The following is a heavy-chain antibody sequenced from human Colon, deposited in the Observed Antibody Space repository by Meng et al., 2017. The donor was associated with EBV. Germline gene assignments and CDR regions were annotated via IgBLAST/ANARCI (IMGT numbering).Heavy chain of an antibody. CDR1: GGSFSGYY. CDR3: ARGPGGSYYLYYFDY. D-gene: IGHD1-26*01. CDR2: INHSGST. Sequence: QVQLQEWGAVLLKPSETLSLTCAVYGGSFSGYYWSWIRQPPEKGLEWIGEINHSGSTNYNPSLKSRVTISVDTSKKQFSLKLSSVTAADMAVYYCARGPGGSYYLYYFDYWGQGTLVTVSS. V-gene: IGHV4-34*01. J-gene: IGHJ4*02.